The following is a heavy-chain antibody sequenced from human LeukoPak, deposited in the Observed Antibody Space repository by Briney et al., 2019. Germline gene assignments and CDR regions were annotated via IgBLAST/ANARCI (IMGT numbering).Heavy chain of an antibody. Sequence: GGFLRLSCAASGFTVSSNYMSWVRQAPGKGLEWVSAIYTGGSTYYAGSVKGRFTISRDNSKNMLYLQMNSLRAEDTAVYYCARNLYYYDSSGYYYYWGQGTLVTVSS. V-gene: IGHV3-66*01. D-gene: IGHD3-22*01. J-gene: IGHJ4*02. CDR1: GFTVSSNY. CDR3: ARNLYYYDSSGYYYY. CDR2: IYTGGST.